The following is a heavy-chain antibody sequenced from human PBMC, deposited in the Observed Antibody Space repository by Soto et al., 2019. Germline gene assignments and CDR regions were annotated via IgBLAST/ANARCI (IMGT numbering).Heavy chain of an antibody. D-gene: IGHD2-21*01. Sequence: QVQLQQWGAGLLKPSETLSLTCVVSGGSLSDYFWSWIRQPPGMALEWIGEINHLGSINYNPSLKSRVTMSGDTSKNQFSLKLNSVTAADTATYYCARGGISHWAYFYYMDVWDRGTTVTVSS. CDR3: ARGGISHWAYFYYMDV. V-gene: IGHV4-34*01. J-gene: IGHJ6*03. CDR2: INHLGSI. CDR1: GGSLSDYF.